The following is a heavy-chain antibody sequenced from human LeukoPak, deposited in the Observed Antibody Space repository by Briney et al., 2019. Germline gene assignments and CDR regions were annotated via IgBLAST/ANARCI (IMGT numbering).Heavy chain of an antibody. CDR3: AGDRLLMVYAMIDY. CDR1: GFTFSSYS. Sequence: GGSLRLSCAASGFTFSSYSMNWVRQAPGKGLEWVSSISSSSSYIYYADSVKGRFTISRDNAKNSLYLQMNSLRAEDTAVYYCAGDRLLMVYAMIDYWGQGTLVTVSS. D-gene: IGHD2-8*01. J-gene: IGHJ4*02. V-gene: IGHV3-21*01. CDR2: ISSSSSYI.